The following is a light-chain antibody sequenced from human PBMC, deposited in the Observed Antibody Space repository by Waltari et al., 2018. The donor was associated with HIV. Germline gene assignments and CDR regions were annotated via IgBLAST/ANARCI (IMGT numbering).Light chain of an antibody. CDR1: TGPVPSGHF. CDR2: DTT. Sequence: QAVVTQEPSLTVSPGGTVTLTCASSTGPVPSGHFPYWFQRRPGQAPKTLIYDTTNRHSWTPARFSGSLLGGKAALTLSGAQFEDEADYFCSLSFNGVVVFGGGTTLTVL. V-gene: IGLV7-46*01. CDR3: SLSFNGVVV. J-gene: IGLJ2*01.